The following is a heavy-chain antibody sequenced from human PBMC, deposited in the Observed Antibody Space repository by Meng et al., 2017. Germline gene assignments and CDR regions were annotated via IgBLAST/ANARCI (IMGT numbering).Heavy chain of an antibody. CDR3: ARYACSGGSCYADY. V-gene: IGHV3-64*01. D-gene: IGHD2-15*01. CDR1: GFTFSSYA. CDR2: ISSNGGST. Sequence: SCAASGFTFSSYAMHWVRQAPGKGLEYVSAISSNGGSTYYANSVKGRFTISRDNSKNTLYLQMGSLRAEDMAVYYCARYACSGGSCYADYWGQGTLDTVSS. J-gene: IGHJ4*02.